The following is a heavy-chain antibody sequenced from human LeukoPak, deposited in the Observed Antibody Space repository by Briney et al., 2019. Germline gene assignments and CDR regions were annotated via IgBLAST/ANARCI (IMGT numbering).Heavy chain of an antibody. Sequence: PSETLSLTCAVYGGSFSGYYWSWIRQPPGKGLEWIGSIYYSGSTYYNPSLKSRVTISVDTSKNQFSLKLSSVTAADTAVYYCARHAADYDSSGYYQYYFDYWGQGTLVTVSS. CDR2: IYYSGST. V-gene: IGHV4-34*01. CDR1: GGSFSGYY. CDR3: ARHAADYDSSGYYQYYFDY. D-gene: IGHD3-22*01. J-gene: IGHJ4*02.